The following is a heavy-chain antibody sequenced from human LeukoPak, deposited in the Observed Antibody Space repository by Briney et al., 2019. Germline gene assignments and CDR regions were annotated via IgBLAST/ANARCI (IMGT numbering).Heavy chain of an antibody. J-gene: IGHJ4*02. CDR2: ISWNSGSI. Sequence: PGRSLRLSCAASGFTFDDYAMHWVRQAPGKGLEWVSGISWNSGSIGHADSVKGRFTISSDNAKNSLYLQMNSLRAEDTALYYCAKTGDSSGYYLPDYWGQGTLVTVSS. CDR1: GFTFDDYA. CDR3: AKTGDSSGYYLPDY. V-gene: IGHV3-9*01. D-gene: IGHD3-22*01.